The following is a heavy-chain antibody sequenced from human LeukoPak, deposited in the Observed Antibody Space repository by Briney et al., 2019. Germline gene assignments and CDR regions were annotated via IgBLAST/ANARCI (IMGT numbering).Heavy chain of an antibody. J-gene: IGHJ1*01. D-gene: IGHD3-22*01. CDR2: INHSGST. Sequence: SETLSLTCAVYGGSFSGYYWSWIRQPPGKGLEWIGEINHSGSTNYNPSLKSRVTISVDTSKNQFSLKLSSVTAADTAVYYCARGRFRDLTTMIVVVPQYFQHWGQGTPVTVSS. CDR3: ARGRFRDLTTMIVVVPQYFQH. CDR1: GGSFSGYY. V-gene: IGHV4-34*01.